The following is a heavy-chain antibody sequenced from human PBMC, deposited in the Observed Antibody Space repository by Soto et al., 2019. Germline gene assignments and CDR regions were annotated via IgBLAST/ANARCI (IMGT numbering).Heavy chain of an antibody. J-gene: IGHJ5*02. D-gene: IGHD3-22*01. CDR3: ARQPYDSSGYYYVA. Sequence: QLQLQESGPGLVKASETLSLTCTVSAGSIRRSNYYWGWIRQPPGKGLEWIGGMYSSGNTDYNPSLKCLVTISVDPSTIQFSLTLTSATAADTAVYYCARQPYDSSGYYYVAWGQRTLVTVSS. CDR1: AGSIRRSNYY. CDR2: MYSSGNT. V-gene: IGHV4-39*01.